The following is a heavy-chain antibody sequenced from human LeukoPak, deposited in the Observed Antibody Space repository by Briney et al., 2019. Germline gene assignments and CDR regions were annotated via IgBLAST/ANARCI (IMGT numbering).Heavy chain of an antibody. V-gene: IGHV3-9*01. D-gene: IGHD1-26*01. CDR2: ISWNSGSI. J-gene: IGHJ4*02. Sequence: PGGSLRLSCAASGFTFDDYAMHWVRQAPGEGLEWVSGISWNSGSIGYADSVKGRFTISRDNAKNSLYLQMNSLRAEDTALYYCARNSGSFAFDYWGQGTLVTVSS. CDR1: GFTFDDYA. CDR3: ARNSGSFAFDY.